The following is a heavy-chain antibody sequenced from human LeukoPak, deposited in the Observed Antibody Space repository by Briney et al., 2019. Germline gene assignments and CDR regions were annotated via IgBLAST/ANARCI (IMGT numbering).Heavy chain of an antibody. CDR2: ISSSSSYI. CDR1: GFTFSSYS. J-gene: IGHJ4*02. D-gene: IGHD1-26*01. Sequence: PGGSLRLSCAASGFTFSSYSMNWVRQAPGKGLEWVSSISSSSSYIYYADSVKGRFTISRDNAKNSLYLQMNSLRAEDTAVYYCASLPVGGGYVVADYWGQGTLVTVSS. CDR3: ASLPVGGGYVVADY. V-gene: IGHV3-21*01.